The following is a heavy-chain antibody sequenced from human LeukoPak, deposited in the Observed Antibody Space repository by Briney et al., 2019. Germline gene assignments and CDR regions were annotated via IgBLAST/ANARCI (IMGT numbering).Heavy chain of an antibody. J-gene: IGHJ5*02. V-gene: IGHV3-23*01. CDR2: ISDSGGDT. CDR3: AKEGGSSGRAGWFDP. D-gene: IGHD6-19*01. CDR1: GFTFSIYS. Sequence: PGGSLRLSCAASGFTFSIYSMNWVRQAPGKGLEWVSGISDSGGDTHYADSVKGRYTISRDNSKITLYLQMNSLRVDDTAMYYCAKEGGSSGRAGWFDPWGQGTLVTVSS.